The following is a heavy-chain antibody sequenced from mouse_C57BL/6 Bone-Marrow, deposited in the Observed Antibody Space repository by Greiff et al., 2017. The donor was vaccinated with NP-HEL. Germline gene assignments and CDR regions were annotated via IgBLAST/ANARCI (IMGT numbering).Heavy chain of an antibody. CDR1: GFTFSDFY. J-gene: IGHJ4*01. CDR3: ARDAGTTVVGAMDY. Sequence: EVQLVESGGGLVQSGRSLRLSCATSGFTFSDFYMEWVRQAPGKGLEWIAASRNKANDYTTEYSASVKGRFIVSRDTSQSILYLQMNALRAEDTAIYYCARDAGTTVVGAMDYWGQGTSVTVSS. V-gene: IGHV7-1*01. CDR2: SRNKANDYTT. D-gene: IGHD1-1*01.